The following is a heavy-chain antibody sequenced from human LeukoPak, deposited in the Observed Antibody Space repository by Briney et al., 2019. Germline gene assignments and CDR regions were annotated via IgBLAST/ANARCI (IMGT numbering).Heavy chain of an antibody. CDR1: GYSFPNYW. CDR2: IYPGDSDS. CDR3: ARRYYEGSACLDY. D-gene: IGHD3-22*01. Sequence: LGESLKISCKASGYSFPNYWIGWVRQMPGKGLEWIGIIYPGDSDSRYSPSLQGQVTTSADKSITTAYLEWSSLKASDTAIYYCARRYYEGSACLDYWGQGTLVTVSS. J-gene: IGHJ4*02. V-gene: IGHV5-51*01.